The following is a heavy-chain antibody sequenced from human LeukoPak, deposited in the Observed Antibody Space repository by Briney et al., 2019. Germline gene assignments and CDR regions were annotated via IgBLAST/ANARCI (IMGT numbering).Heavy chain of an antibody. CDR1: GGTFSSYA. CDR3: ARGDTLYGSSAHAGY. CDR2: IIPIFGTA. V-gene: IGHV1-69*13. Sequence: GASVKVSCKASGGTFSSYAISWVRQAPGQGLEWMGGIIPIFGTANYAQKFQGRVTITADESTSTACMELSSLRSEDTAVYFCARGDTLYGSSAHAGYWGQGTLVTVSS. J-gene: IGHJ4*02. D-gene: IGHD6-13*01.